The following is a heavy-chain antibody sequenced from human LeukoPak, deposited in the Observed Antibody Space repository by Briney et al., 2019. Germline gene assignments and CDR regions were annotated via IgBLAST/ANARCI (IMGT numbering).Heavy chain of an antibody. CDR2: VSGSGDRM. Sequence: GGSLRLSCAASGFTSSSHALNWVRQAPGKGLEWVATVSGSGDRMYHADSVKGRFTISRDNSKNTIYLQMNSLRAEDMALYYCAKAAAAPGFDFWGQGTLVTVSS. CDR3: AKAAAAPGFDF. CDR1: GFTSSSHA. J-gene: IGHJ4*02. D-gene: IGHD6-13*01. V-gene: IGHV3-23*01.